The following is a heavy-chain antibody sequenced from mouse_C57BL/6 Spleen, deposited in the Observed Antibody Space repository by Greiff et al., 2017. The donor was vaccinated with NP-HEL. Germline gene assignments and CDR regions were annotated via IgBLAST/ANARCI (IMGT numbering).Heavy chain of an antibody. Sequence: VKLMESGAELARPGASVKLSCKASGYTFTSYGISWVKQRTGQGLEWIGEIYPRSGNTYYNEKFKGKATLTADKSSSTAYMELRSLTSEDSAVYFCALYYGSSYDAMDYWGQGTSVTVSS. D-gene: IGHD1-1*01. CDR3: ALYYGSSYDAMDY. CDR1: GYTFTSYG. V-gene: IGHV1-81*01. CDR2: IYPRSGNT. J-gene: IGHJ4*01.